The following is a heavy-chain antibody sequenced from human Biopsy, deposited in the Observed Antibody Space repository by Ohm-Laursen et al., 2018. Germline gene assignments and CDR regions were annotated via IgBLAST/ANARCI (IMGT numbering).Heavy chain of an antibody. D-gene: IGHD1-20*01. V-gene: IGHV4-39*07. CDR1: GGSVSSNTNY. J-gene: IGHJ6*02. CDR2: IFYSGII. Sequence: TLSLTCTVSGGSVSSNTNYWAWIRQPPGKGLEWIGCIFYSGIIYYNPSLKGRVVISVDRSRNQFFLKLTSATAADTAIYYCARVDRYNFDHYIMDAWGRGTTVTVSS. CDR3: ARVDRYNFDHYIMDA.